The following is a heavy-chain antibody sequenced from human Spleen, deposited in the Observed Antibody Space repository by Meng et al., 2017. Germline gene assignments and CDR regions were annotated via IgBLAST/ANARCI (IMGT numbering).Heavy chain of an antibody. CDR3: AKDQLGGGSYFDY. CDR2: IGGSVGGT. CDR1: GFTFSTYA. Sequence: EVQLLESGGGLVQPGGSLRFSCAASGFTFSTYAMSWVRQAPGKGLQWVSAIGGSVGGTYYADSVKGRFTISRDNSKNTLYLQMNSLRAEDTAVYYCAKDQLGGGSYFDYWGQGTLVTVSS. D-gene: IGHD1-26*01. J-gene: IGHJ4*02. V-gene: IGHV3-23*01.